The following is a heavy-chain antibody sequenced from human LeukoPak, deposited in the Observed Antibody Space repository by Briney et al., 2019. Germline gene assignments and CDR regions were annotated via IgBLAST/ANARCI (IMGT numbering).Heavy chain of an antibody. D-gene: IGHD6-6*01. V-gene: IGHV4-39*01. J-gene: IGHJ4*02. CDR1: GGSISSSSYY. CDR3: ARRRQLAIDY. CDR2: ISYSGST. Sequence: PSETLSLTCTVSGGSISSSSYYWGWIRQPAGKGLEWIGSISYSGSTYCNPSLKSRVTISRDTSKNQFSLKLSSGTAADTAVYFCARRRQLAIDYWGQGTLVTVSS.